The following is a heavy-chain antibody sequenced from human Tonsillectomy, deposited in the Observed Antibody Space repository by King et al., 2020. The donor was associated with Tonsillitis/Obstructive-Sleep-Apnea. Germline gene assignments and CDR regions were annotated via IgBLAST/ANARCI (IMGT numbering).Heavy chain of an antibody. D-gene: IGHD2-2*01. Sequence: VQLVESGGGLVKPGGSLRLSCAASGFTFSNAWMSWVRQAPGKGLEWLGRIKSKTNGGTTDYAAPVKGRFTISRDDSKNTLYLQMNSLKTEDTAVYYCTRDGGYCSSTSCYYYYMDVWGEGTTVTVSS. CDR2: IKSKTNGGTT. V-gene: IGHV3-15*01. J-gene: IGHJ6*03. CDR3: TRDGGYCSSTSCYYYYMDV. CDR1: GFTFSNAW.